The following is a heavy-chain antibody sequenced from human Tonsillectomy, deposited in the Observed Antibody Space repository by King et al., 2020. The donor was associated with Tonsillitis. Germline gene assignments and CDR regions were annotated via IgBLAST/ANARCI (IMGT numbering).Heavy chain of an antibody. CDR2: TSSSIRYI. Sequence: VQLVESGGGLVKLGGSLRLSCAASGCTFGTVVVTWVRQAPGKGQEWVSSTSSSIRYIYYADSVKGRFTISRDNAKNSLYLQMNSLRAEDTAVYYCARDEAYNDYGDYAAFDIWGQGTMVTVSS. CDR3: ARDEAYNDYGDYAAFDI. D-gene: IGHD4-17*01. CDR1: GCTFGTVV. J-gene: IGHJ3*02. V-gene: IGHV3-21*01.